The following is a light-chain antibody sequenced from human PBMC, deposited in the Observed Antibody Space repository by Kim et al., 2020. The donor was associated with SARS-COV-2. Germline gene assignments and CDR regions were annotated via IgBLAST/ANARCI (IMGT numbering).Light chain of an antibody. CDR2: EVN. CDR3: CSYAGSNTWV. Sequence: QSALTQPPSASGSLGQSVTISCTGTSSDVGGCNYVSWYQQYPGKAPKLVIYEVNKRPSGVPAHFSGSKSDNTASLTVSGLQAEDEADYYCCSYAGSNTWVFGGGTQLTVL. CDR1: SSDVGGCNY. V-gene: IGLV2-8*01. J-gene: IGLJ3*02.